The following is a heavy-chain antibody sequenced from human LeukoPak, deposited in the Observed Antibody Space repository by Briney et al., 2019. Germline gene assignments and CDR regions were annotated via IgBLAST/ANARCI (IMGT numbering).Heavy chain of an antibody. J-gene: IGHJ4*02. CDR1: GFTFSSYW. D-gene: IGHD4-11*01. CDR2: ISGSGGST. Sequence: GGSLRLSCAASGFTFSSYWMHWVRQAPGKGLEWVSAISGSGGSTYYADSVKGRFTISRDNSKNTLYLQMNSLRAEDTAVYYCAKDSSFRHDYSNQDYWGQGTLVTVPS. V-gene: IGHV3-23*01. CDR3: AKDSSFRHDYSNQDY.